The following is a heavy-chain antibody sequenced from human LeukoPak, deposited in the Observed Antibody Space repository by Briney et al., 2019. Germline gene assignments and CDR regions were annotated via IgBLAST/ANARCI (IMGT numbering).Heavy chain of an antibody. V-gene: IGHV3-53*01. Sequence: GGSLRLSCAASGFTVSSNYMSWVRQAPGKGLEWVSVIYSGGSTYYADSVKGRFTISRDNSKNTLYLQMNSLRAEDTAVYYCARDGGSYGSGSYWSFDYWGQGTLVTVSS. J-gene: IGHJ4*02. D-gene: IGHD3-10*01. CDR3: ARDGGSYGSGSYWSFDY. CDR2: IYSGGST. CDR1: GFTVSSNY.